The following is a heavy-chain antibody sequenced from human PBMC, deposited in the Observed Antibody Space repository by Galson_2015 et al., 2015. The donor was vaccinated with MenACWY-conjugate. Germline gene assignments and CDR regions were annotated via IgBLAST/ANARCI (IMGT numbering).Heavy chain of an antibody. CDR2: INSDGSST. CDR3: AVYCSSTRCYGAPGGY. CDR1: GFTFSSYW. D-gene: IGHD2-2*01. V-gene: IGHV3-74*01. Sequence: SLRLSCAASGFTFSSYWMHWVRQAPGKGLVWVSLINSDGSSTSYADSVKGRFTISRDNAKNTLYLQMNSLRAEDTAVYYCAVYCSSTRCYGAPGGYWGQGTLVTVSS. J-gene: IGHJ4*02.